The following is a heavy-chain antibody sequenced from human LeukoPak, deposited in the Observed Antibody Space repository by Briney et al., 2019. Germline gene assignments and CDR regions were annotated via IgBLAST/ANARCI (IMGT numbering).Heavy chain of an antibody. J-gene: IGHJ4*02. V-gene: IGHV1-3*01. CDR3: AADSGYDRADFDY. CDR1: GYTFTSYA. CDR2: INAGNGNT. Sequence: GASVKVSCKASGYTFTSYAMHWVRQAPGQRLEWMGWINAGNGNTKYSQKFQGRVTITRDTSASTAYMELSSLRSEDTAVYYCAADSGYDRADFDYWGQGTLVTVSS. D-gene: IGHD5-12*01.